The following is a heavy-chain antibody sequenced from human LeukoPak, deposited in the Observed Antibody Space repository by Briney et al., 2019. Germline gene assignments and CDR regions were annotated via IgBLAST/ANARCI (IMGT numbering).Heavy chain of an antibody. V-gene: IGHV4-34*01. Sequence: PSETLSLTCAVYGGSFSGYYWSWIRQPPGKGLEWIGEINHSGSTNYNPSLKSRVTISVDTSKNQFSLKLSSVTAADTAVYYCARDRKGSVFDYWGQGTLVTVSS. CDR3: ARDRKGSVFDY. J-gene: IGHJ4*02. CDR1: GGSFSGYY. CDR2: INHSGST.